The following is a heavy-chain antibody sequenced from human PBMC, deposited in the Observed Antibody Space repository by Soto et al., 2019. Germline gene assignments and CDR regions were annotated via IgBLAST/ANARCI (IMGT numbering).Heavy chain of an antibody. J-gene: IGHJ4*02. CDR3: ASTYSGYEDFDY. V-gene: IGHV3-9*01. Sequence: EVQLVESGGSLVQPGRSLRLSCVASGFTFDDYAMHWVRKVPGKGLEWVSVISWNSAYIGYADSVKGRFTISRDNAKNSVSLQMNSLRTEDTALYYCASTYSGYEDFDYWGQGTLVTVSS. CDR1: GFTFDDYA. D-gene: IGHD5-12*01. CDR2: ISWNSAYI.